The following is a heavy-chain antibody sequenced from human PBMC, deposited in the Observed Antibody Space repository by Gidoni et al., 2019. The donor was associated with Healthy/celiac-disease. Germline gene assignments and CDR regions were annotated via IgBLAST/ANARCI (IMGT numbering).Heavy chain of an antibody. V-gene: IGHV4-61*02. Sequence: QVQLQESGPGLVKPSQTLSLTCTVSGGSISSGSYYWSWIRQPAGKGLEWIGRIYTSGSTNYNPSRRSRVTISVDTSKNQFSLKLSSVTAADTAVYYCAREALGSGSFGLYFDYWGQGTLVTVSS. D-gene: IGHD1-26*01. CDR1: GGSISSGSYY. CDR2: IYTSGST. CDR3: AREALGSGSFGLYFDY. J-gene: IGHJ4*02.